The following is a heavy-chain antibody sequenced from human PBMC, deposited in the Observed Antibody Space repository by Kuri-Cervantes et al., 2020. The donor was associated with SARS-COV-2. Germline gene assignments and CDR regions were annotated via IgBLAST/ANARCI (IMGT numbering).Heavy chain of an antibody. D-gene: IGHD3-10*01. V-gene: IGHV4-61*02. J-gene: IGHJ3*01. CDR2: IYTSGST. Sequence: SETLSLTCTVSGGSISSGSYYWSWIRQPAGKGLEWIGRIYTSGSTNYNPSLKSRVTISVDTSKNQFSLKLSSVTAADTAVYYCARPLAGGTGSSDAFDFWGQGTLVTVSS. CDR1: GGSISSGSYY. CDR3: ARPLAGGTGSSDAFDF.